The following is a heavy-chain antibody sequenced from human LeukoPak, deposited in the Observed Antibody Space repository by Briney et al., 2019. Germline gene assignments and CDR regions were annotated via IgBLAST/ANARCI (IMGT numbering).Heavy chain of an antibody. D-gene: IGHD2-15*01. CDR1: GFTFSSYW. Sequence: GGSLRLSCAASGFTFSSYWMSWVRQAPGKGLEWVANIKIDGSEKYYVDSVKGRFTISRDNAKNSLYLQMNSLRAEDTAVYYCAREKATKDYSFDYWGQGTLVTVSS. CDR3: AREKATKDYSFDY. CDR2: IKIDGSEK. J-gene: IGHJ4*02. V-gene: IGHV3-7*01.